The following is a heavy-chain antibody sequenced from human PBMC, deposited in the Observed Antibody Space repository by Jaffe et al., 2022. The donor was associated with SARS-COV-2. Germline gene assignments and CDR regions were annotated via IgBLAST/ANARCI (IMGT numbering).Heavy chain of an antibody. CDR1: GGSVSSTSYH. Sequence: QLQLQESGPGLVKPSETLSFTCTVSGGSVSSTSYHWGWIRQPPGKGLEWIGIISDSGSTYYNPSLKSRVTISVDASKNQFSLKLSSVTAADTAFYYCTRHYYYGPYYHIDVWGKGTTVTVSS. J-gene: IGHJ6*03. CDR2: ISDSGST. CDR3: TRHYYYGPYYHIDV. V-gene: IGHV4-39*01. D-gene: IGHD3-10*01.